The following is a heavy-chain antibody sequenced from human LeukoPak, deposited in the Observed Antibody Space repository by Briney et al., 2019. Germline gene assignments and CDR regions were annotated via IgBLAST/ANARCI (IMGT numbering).Heavy chain of an antibody. V-gene: IGHV1-69*05. CDR3: ARDASDTAMDNDAFDI. CDR2: IIPIFGTA. J-gene: IGHJ3*02. CDR1: GGTFSSYA. D-gene: IGHD5-18*01. Sequence: ASVKVSCKASGGTFSSYAISLVRQAPGQGLEWMGGIIPIFGTANYAQKFQGRVTITTDESTSTAYMELSSLRSEDTAVYYCARDASDTAMDNDAFDIWGQGTMVTVSS.